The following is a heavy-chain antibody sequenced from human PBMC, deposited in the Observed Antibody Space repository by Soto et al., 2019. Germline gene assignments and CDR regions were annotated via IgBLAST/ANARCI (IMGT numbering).Heavy chain of an antibody. J-gene: IGHJ6*02. CDR3: ARETNYFGSGNYYGMDV. D-gene: IGHD3-10*01. Sequence: QVQLVQSGAEVKKPGASMKVSCKASGYTFSNYYMNWVRQAPGQGLEWMGIINPSGGSTTYAQKFQGRVTMTRDTSTSTVYMELNSLRSEDTAVYYCARETNYFGSGNYYGMDVWGQGTTVTVSS. CDR1: GYTFSNYY. V-gene: IGHV1-46*01. CDR2: INPSGGST.